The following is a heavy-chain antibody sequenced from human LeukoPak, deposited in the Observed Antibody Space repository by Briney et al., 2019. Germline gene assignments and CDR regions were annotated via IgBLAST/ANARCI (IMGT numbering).Heavy chain of an antibody. CDR3: ARLGSSSSIDY. D-gene: IGHD6-6*01. Sequence: SETLSLTCAVYGGSSSGYYWSWLRQPPGKGLEWIGEINHSGSTNYNPSLKSRVTISVDTSKNQFSLKLSSVTAADTAVYYCARLGSSSSIDYWGQGTLVTVSS. J-gene: IGHJ4*02. CDR2: INHSGST. CDR1: GGSSSGYY. V-gene: IGHV4-34*01.